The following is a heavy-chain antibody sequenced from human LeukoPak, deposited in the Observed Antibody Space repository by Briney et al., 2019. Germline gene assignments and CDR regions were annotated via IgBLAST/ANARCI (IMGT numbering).Heavy chain of an antibody. D-gene: IGHD1-26*01. CDR1: GFTFDDYG. CDR2: INWNGGST. J-gene: IGHJ4*02. CDR3: ARDVAYSGSYHGGVGY. Sequence: GGSLRLSCAASGFTFDDYGMSWVRQAPGKGLEWVSGINWNGGSTGYADYVKGRFTISRDNAKNSLYLQMNSLRAEDTALYYCARDVAYSGSYHGGVGYWGQGTLVTVSS. V-gene: IGHV3-20*04.